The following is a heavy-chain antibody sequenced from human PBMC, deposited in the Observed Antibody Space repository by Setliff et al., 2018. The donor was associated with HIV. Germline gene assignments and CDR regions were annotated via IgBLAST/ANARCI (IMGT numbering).Heavy chain of an antibody. CDR3: ARDLTLAYCGGDCYSGDAFDI. Sequence: ASVKVSCKASGYTVTDYYMHWVRRAPGHGLEWMGIINPSFGSTSYAQKFQGRVTMTRDTSTSTVFMELSSLNSEDTAVYYCARDLTLAYCGGDCYSGDAFDIWGQGTLVTVSS. CDR1: GYTVTDYY. J-gene: IGHJ3*02. D-gene: IGHD2-21*02. V-gene: IGHV1-46*01. CDR2: INPSFGST.